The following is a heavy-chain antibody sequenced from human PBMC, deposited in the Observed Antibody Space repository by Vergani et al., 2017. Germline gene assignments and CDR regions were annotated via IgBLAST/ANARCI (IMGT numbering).Heavy chain of an antibody. D-gene: IGHD6-6*01. J-gene: IGHJ2*01. CDR1: GYTFTSYG. CDR2: ISAYNGNT. CDR3: ARIIESAARDWYFDL. V-gene: IGHV1-18*04. Sequence: QVQLVQSGAEVKKPGASVKVSCKASGYTFTSYGLSWVRQAPGQGLEWMGWISAYNGNTNYAQKLQGRVTMTTDTSTSTAYIELRSLRSDDTAVYYCARIIESAARDWYFDLWGRGTLVTVSS.